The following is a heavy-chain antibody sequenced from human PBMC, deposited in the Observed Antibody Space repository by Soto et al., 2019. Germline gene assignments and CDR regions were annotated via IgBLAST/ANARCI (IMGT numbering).Heavy chain of an antibody. J-gene: IGHJ4*02. D-gene: IGHD2-15*01. CDR2: IYHSGST. CDR1: GGSISSGGYS. CDR3: ARFVTRGGAFWFDY. Sequence: SETLSLTCAVSGGSISSGGYSWSWIRQPPGKGLEWIGYIYHSGSTYYNPSLKSRVTISVDRSKNQFSLKLSSVTAADTAVYYCARFVTRGGAFWFDYWGQGTLVTVS. V-gene: IGHV4-30-2*01.